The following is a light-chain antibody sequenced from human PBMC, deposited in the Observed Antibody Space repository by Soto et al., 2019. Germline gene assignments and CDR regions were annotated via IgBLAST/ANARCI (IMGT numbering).Light chain of an antibody. CDR2: GAS. V-gene: IGKV3-15*01. Sequence: EIVLTQSPGTLFLSPGERATLSCRASQSVASSFLAWYQQKPGQAPRLLIYGASTRATGTPARFSGSGSGTESTLTISSLQSEDFAVYYCQQYIRWPLTFGGGTKVDIK. CDR1: QSVASSF. J-gene: IGKJ4*01. CDR3: QQYIRWPLT.